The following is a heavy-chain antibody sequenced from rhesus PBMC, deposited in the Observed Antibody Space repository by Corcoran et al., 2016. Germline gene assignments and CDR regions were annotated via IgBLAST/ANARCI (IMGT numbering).Heavy chain of an antibody. CDR1: GGAISSSYYY. CDR3: AKDAYCTGSGCYYGLDS. V-gene: IGHV4-122*02. CDR2: ISYSGST. Sequence: QVQLQESGPGLVKPSETLSLTCAVSGGAISSSYYYWSWIRQAPGKGLEWIGYISYSGSTSYTPSLKSRVTISSDTSKNQFSLKLSSVTAADTAVYYCAKDAYCTGSGCYYGLDSWGQGVVVTVSS. D-gene: IGHD2-21*01. J-gene: IGHJ6*01.